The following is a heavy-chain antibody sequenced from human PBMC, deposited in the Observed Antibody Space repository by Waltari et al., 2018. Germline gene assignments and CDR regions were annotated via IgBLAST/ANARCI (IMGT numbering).Heavy chain of an antibody. V-gene: IGHV3-48*02. Sequence: GKGLEWDSYISSTSTTIYYAYSVKGRFTISRDNAKNSLYLQMNSLRDEDTAVYYCARDPVTNSPPDAFDIWGQGTMVTVSS. CDR3: ARDPVTNSPPDAFDI. J-gene: IGHJ3*02. CDR2: ISSTSTTI. D-gene: IGHD4-17*01.